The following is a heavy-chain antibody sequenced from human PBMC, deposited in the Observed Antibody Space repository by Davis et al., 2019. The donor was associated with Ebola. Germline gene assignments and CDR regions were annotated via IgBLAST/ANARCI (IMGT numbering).Heavy chain of an antibody. CDR2: IIPVVDTK. CDR3: ARGKWFDP. Sequence: AASVKVSCKTSGCTFTNYAVNWVRQAPGQGLEWMGRIIPVVDTKDYAQKFQGRVTLTADKATNTAYMELSGLRFDDTAVYYCARGKWFDPWGQGTLVSVTS. CDR1: GCTFTNYA. J-gene: IGHJ5*02. V-gene: IGHV1-69*04.